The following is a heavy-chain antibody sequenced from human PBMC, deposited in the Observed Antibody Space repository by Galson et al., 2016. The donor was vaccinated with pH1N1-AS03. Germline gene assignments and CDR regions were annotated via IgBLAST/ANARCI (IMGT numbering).Heavy chain of an antibody. CDR3: ARGVRRPDCGTDCYSGQAFDI. D-gene: IGHD2-21*02. Sequence: SVKVSCKASGDTFTKSAINWVRQAPGQGLQWLGGIIPIPILGSTHSAPEFQDSVTISADSSTHTVYLQMSHLRSDDTATYYWARGVRRPDCGTDCYSGQAFDIWGQGTVVSVSS. CDR1: GDTFTKSA. J-gene: IGHJ3*02. V-gene: IGHV1-69*13. CDR2: IIPIPILGST.